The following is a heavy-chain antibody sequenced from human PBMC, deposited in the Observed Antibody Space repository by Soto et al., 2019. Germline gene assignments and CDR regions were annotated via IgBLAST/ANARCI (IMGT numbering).Heavy chain of an antibody. V-gene: IGHV3-23*01. CDR3: AKEQGRKQWLSGMDV. CDR2: ISGSGGST. J-gene: IGHJ6*02. D-gene: IGHD6-19*01. Sequence: GKGLEWVSAISGSGGSTYYADSVKGRFTISRDNSKNTLYLQMNSLRAEDTAVYYCAKEQGRKQWLSGMDVWGQGSTVTVTS.